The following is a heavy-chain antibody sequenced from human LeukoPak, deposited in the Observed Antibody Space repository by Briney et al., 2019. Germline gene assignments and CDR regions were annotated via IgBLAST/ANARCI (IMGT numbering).Heavy chain of an antibody. CDR2: ISYDGSNK. CDR3: ARVDQYNWNDFDY. Sequence: PGRSLRLSCAASGFTFSSYAMHWVRQAAGKGLEWVAVISYDGSNKYYADSVKGRFTISRDNSKNTLYLQMNSLRAEDTAVYYCARVDQYNWNDFDYWGQGTLVTVSS. V-gene: IGHV3-30-3*01. D-gene: IGHD1-20*01. J-gene: IGHJ4*02. CDR1: GFTFSSYA.